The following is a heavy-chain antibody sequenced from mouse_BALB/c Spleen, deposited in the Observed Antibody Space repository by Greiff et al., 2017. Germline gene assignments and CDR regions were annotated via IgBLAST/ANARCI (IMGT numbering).Heavy chain of an antibody. D-gene: IGHD2-14*01. V-gene: IGHV5-12-2*01. CDR1: GFTFSSYT. J-gene: IGHJ2*01. Sequence: EVKVVESGGGLVQPGGSLKLSCAASGFTFSSYTMSWVRQTPEKRLEWVAYISNGGGSTYYPDTVKGRFTISRDNAKNTLYLQMSSLKSEDTAMYYCARENRYEYYFDYWGQGTTLTVSS. CDR2: ISNGGGST. CDR3: ARENRYEYYFDY.